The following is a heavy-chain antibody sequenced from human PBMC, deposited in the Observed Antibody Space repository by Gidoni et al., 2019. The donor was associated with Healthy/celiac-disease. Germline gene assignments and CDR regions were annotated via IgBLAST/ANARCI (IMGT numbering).Heavy chain of an antibody. CDR2: IYYSGST. J-gene: IGHJ6*02. V-gene: IGHV4-39*07. D-gene: IGHD3-3*01. Sequence: QLQLQESGPGLVKPSETLSLTCTVSGGSISSSSYYWGWIRQPPGKGLEWIGSIYYSGSTYYNPSLKSRVTISVDTSKNQFSLKLSSVTAADTAVYYCARPGVAQYYGMDVWGQGTTVTVSS. CDR1: GGSISSSSYY. CDR3: ARPGVAQYYGMDV.